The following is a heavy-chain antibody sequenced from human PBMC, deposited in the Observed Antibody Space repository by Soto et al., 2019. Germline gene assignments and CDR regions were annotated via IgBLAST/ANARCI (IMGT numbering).Heavy chain of an antibody. D-gene: IGHD3-10*01. CDR1: GYTFTSYA. J-gene: IGHJ4*02. CDR3: ATSFGSGYRAFDY. CDR2: INAGNGNT. Sequence: ASVKVSCKASGYTFTSYAMHWVRQAPGQRLEWMGWINAGNGNTKYSQKFQGRVTITRDTSASTAYMELSSLRSEDTAVYYCATSFGSGYRAFDYWGQGVLVTVSS. V-gene: IGHV1-3*01.